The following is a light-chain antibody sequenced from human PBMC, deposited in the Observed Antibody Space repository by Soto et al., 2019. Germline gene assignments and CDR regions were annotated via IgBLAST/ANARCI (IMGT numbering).Light chain of an antibody. Sequence: EIVLTHSPATLSLSPWEIATLSCRASQSVSSYLAWYQQKPGQAPRLLIYDASNRATGIPARFSGSGSGTDFTLTISSLEPEDFAVYYCQQRSNWPPHFGQGTRLEIK. J-gene: IGKJ5*01. CDR1: QSVSSY. V-gene: IGKV3-11*01. CDR2: DAS. CDR3: QQRSNWPPH.